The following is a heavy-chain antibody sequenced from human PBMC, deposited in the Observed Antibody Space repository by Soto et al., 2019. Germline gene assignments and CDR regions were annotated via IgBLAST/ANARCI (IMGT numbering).Heavy chain of an antibody. CDR1: GFTFSSYA. J-gene: IGHJ4*02. CDR2: ISGSGGST. Sequence: EVQLLESGGGLVQPGGSLRLSCAASGFTFSSYAMSWVRQAPGKGLEWVSAISGSGGSTYYADSVKGRFTISRDNSKNTLYLQMNSLRAEDPAVYYCAKDIVLRYFDWLPYGSDYWGQGTLVTVSS. D-gene: IGHD3-9*01. V-gene: IGHV3-23*01. CDR3: AKDIVLRYFDWLPYGSDY.